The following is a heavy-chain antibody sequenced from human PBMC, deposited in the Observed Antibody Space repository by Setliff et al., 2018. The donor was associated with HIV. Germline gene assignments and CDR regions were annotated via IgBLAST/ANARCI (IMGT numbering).Heavy chain of an antibody. V-gene: IGHV4-31*03. D-gene: IGHD2-8*01. CDR1: GGSISSRGDY. Sequence: PSETLSLTCTVSGGSISSRGDYWSWVRQHPGKGLEWIGYIYYTGSTYSNPSLQSRVRISVDTSKNQFSLRLNSVTAADTAVYYCARDSANGKTANLNYLDVWGKGTTVTAP. CDR2: IYYTGST. CDR3: ARDSANGKTANLNYLDV. J-gene: IGHJ6*03.